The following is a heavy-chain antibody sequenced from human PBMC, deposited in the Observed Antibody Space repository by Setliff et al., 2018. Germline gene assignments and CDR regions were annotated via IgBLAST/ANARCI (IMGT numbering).Heavy chain of an antibody. CDR2: IFHTGAA. CDR1: GYSISGGHY. Sequence: PSETLSLTCTVSGYSISGGHYWGWIRQSPGKGLDWIGSIFHTGAAYYNPSLESRFTISVDTSKNQFSLKLNSVTAADTAVYYCARRETYYNFWSGYYAYWGQGTLVTSPQ. J-gene: IGHJ4*02. D-gene: IGHD3-3*01. V-gene: IGHV4-38-2*02. CDR3: ARRETYYNFWSGYYAY.